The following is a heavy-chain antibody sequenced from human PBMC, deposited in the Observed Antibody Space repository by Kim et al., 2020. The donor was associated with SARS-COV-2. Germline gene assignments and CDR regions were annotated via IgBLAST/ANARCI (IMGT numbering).Heavy chain of an antibody. CDR1: GFTFSSYA. Sequence: GGSLRLSCAASGFTFSSYAMSWVRQAPGKGLEWVSAISGSGGSTYYADSVKGRFTISRDNSKNTVYLQMNSLRAEDTAVYYCANQRCINGVCYGGGQGTLVTVSS. J-gene: IGHJ4*02. CDR2: ISGSGGST. V-gene: IGHV3-23*01. D-gene: IGHD2-8*01. CDR3: ANQRCINGVCYG.